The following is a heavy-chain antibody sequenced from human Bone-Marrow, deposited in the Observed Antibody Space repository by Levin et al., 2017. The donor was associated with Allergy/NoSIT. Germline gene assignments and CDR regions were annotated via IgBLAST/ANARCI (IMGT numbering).Heavy chain of an antibody. D-gene: IGHD6-13*01. CDR2: ISYDESNK. J-gene: IGHJ4*02. CDR1: GFTFNNYG. Sequence: GGSLRLSCAASGFTFNNYGMHWVRQAPGKGLEWVAVISYDESNKYYADSVKGRFTISRDNSKNTLYLQMNSLRAEDTAVYYCAKGTRGSSSYDESFDYWGQGVLVTVSS. CDR3: AKGTRGSSSYDESFDY. V-gene: IGHV3-30*18.